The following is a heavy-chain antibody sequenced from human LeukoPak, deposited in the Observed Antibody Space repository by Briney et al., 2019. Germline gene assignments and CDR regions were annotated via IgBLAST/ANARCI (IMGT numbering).Heavy chain of an antibody. CDR1: RYTFSNYD. CDR3: AIWAYPFDY. J-gene: IGHJ4*02. D-gene: IGHD3-10*01. CDR2: INPNSGGT. V-gene: IGHV1-2*06. Sequence: ASVKVSCKASRYTFSNYDINWVRQATGQGLEWMGRINPNSGGTNYAQKFQGRVTMTRDTSISTAYMELSRLRSDDTAVYYCAIWAYPFDYWGQGTLVTVSS.